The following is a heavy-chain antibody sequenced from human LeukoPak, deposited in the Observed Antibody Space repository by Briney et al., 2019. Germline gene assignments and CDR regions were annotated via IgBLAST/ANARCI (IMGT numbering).Heavy chain of an antibody. V-gene: IGHV4-39*01. CDR1: GGSISSSSYY. CDR3: ARYEMATSNDY. D-gene: IGHD5-24*01. CDR2: ICYSGST. Sequence: PSETLSLTCTVFGGSISSSSYYWGWIRQPPGKGLEWIGSICYSGSTNYNPSLKSRVTISVDTSKNQFSLKLSSVTAADTAVYYCARYEMATSNDYWGQGTLVIVSS. J-gene: IGHJ4*02.